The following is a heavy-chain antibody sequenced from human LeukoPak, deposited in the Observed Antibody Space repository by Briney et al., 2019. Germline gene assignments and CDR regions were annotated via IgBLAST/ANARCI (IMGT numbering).Heavy chain of an antibody. J-gene: IGHJ4*02. Sequence: PGGSLRLSCATSGFTFTTYWMSWVRQAPGKGLEWVAQIQQDGDEKYSVDSVKGRFTISRDNAKNSLYLQMNSLRAEDTAVYYRARVARGYPDSWGQGTLVTVSS. CDR3: ARVARGYPDS. CDR1: GFTFTTYW. CDR2: IQQDGDEK. D-gene: IGHD3-3*01. V-gene: IGHV3-7*04.